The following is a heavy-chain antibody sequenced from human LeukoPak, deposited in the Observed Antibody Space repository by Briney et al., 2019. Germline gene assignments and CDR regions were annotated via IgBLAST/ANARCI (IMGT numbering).Heavy chain of an antibody. CDR2: ISGSGGST. J-gene: IGHJ4*02. CDR1: GFTFSSYA. Sequence: GGSLRLSCAASGFTFSSYAMSWVRQAPGKGLEWVSGISGSGGSTYYADSVKGRFTISRDNSKNTLYLQMNSLRAEDTAVYYCAKGTYYYDSSGYLPFDYWGQGTLVTVSS. V-gene: IGHV3-23*01. CDR3: AKGTYYYDSSGYLPFDY. D-gene: IGHD3-22*01.